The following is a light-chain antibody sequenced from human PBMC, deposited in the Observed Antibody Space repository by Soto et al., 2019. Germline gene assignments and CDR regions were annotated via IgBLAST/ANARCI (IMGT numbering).Light chain of an antibody. CDR3: QSYDRSLRGYV. J-gene: IGLJ1*01. CDR1: SSNIGAGYD. V-gene: IGLV1-40*01. Sequence: QSVLTQPPSVSVAPGQRVTISCTGTSSNIGAGYDVHWYQHLPGTAPKLLIYGNTIRPSGVPDRFSGSKSGTSASLAITGLQAEDEADYYCQSYDRSLRGYVFGTGTKVTVL. CDR2: GNT.